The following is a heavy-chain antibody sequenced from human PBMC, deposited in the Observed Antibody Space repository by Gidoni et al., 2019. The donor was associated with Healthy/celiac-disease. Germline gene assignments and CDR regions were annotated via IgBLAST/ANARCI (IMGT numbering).Heavy chain of an antibody. J-gene: IGHJ4*02. Sequence: QLQLQESGSGLVKPSQTLSLTCAVSGVSISSGGYSWCWIRQPPGKGLEWIGYFYHSGSTYYHPSLKSRVTISVDRSKNQFSLKLSSVTAADTAVYYCARGSGYSSSWYALYFDYWGQGTLVTLSS. D-gene: IGHD6-13*01. CDR2: FYHSGST. V-gene: IGHV4-30-2*01. CDR3: ARGSGYSSSWYALYFDY. CDR1: GVSISSGGYS.